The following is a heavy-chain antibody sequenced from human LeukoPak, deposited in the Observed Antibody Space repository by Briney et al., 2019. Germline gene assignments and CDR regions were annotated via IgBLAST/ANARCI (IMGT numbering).Heavy chain of an antibody. CDR2: ISNNGGYT. D-gene: IGHD2-15*01. V-gene: IGHV3-23*01. Sequence: PGGSLRLSCAASGFTFSSYWMSWVRQAPGKRLEWVSAISNNGGYTYYADSVQGRFTISRDNSKRKLCLQMKRLRAEDTAVYYCAKQLGYCSDGSCYFPYWGQGTLVTVSS. J-gene: IGHJ4*02. CDR3: AKQLGYCSDGSCYFPY. CDR1: GFTFSSYW.